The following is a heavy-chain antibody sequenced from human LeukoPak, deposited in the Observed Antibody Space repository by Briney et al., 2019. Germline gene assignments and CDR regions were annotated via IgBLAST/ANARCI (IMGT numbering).Heavy chain of an antibody. D-gene: IGHD5-18*01. CDR3: ARIIINSGYSYGIDF. CDR2: VWHDGSNK. V-gene: IGHV3-33*01. CDR1: GFVFSGYG. Sequence: GGSLRLSCEASGFVFSGYGMHWVRQTPGKGLEWVAVVWHDGSNKYYGDSVKGRFTISRDNSKNTLFLQMNSLRADDTAVYYCARIIINSGYSYGIDFWGQGTLVTVSS. J-gene: IGHJ4*02.